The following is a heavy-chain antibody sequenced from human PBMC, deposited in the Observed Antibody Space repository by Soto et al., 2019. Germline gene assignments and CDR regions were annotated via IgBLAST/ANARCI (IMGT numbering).Heavy chain of an antibody. V-gene: IGHV4-59*01. CDR3: ARGYQLLIIY. Sequence: SETLSLTCTVSGGSISSYYWSWIRQPPGKGLEWIGYIYYSGSTNYNPSLKSRVTISVDTSKNQFSLKLSSVTAADTAVYYCARGYQLLIIYWGQGTLVTVSS. CDR1: GGSISSYY. J-gene: IGHJ4*02. D-gene: IGHD2-2*01. CDR2: IYYSGST.